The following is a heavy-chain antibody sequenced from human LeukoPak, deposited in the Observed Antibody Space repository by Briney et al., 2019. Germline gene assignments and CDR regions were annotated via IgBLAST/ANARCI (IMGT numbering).Heavy chain of an antibody. CDR1: GYTFTSYD. CDR2: MNPNSGNT. J-gene: IGHJ6*02. CDR3: ARRKITMVRGGKIMDV. V-gene: IGHV1-8*01. Sequence: EASVKVSCKASGYTFTSYDINWVRQATGQGLEWMGWMNPNSGNTGYAQKFQGRVTMTRNTSISTAYMELSSLRSEDTAVYYCARRKITMVRGGKIMDVWGQGTTVTVSS. D-gene: IGHD3-10*01.